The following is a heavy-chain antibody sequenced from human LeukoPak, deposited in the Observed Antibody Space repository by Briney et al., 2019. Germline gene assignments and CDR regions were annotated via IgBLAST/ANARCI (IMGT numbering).Heavy chain of an antibody. D-gene: IGHD2-2*01. V-gene: IGHV4-59*12. CDR2: IYYSGST. CDR3: ARHCSSTSCFDY. CDR1: GGSISSYY. Sequence: PSETLSLTCTVSGGSISSYYWSWIRQPPGKGLEWIGYIYYSGSTNYNPSLKSRVTISVDTSKSQFSLKLSSVTAADTAVYYCARHCSSTSCFDYWGQGTLVTVSS. J-gene: IGHJ4*02.